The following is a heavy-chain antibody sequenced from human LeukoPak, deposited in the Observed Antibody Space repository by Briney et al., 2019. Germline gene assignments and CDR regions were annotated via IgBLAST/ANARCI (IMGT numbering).Heavy chain of an antibody. J-gene: IGHJ4*02. V-gene: IGHV4-39*01. Sequence: SETLSLTCTVSGGSISSSSYYWGWIRQPPGKGLERIGSIYYSGSAYYNPALKSRFTISVDTSKNQFSLKLSSVTAADTAVYYCARRLAGTEDYWGQGTLVTVSS. CDR1: GGSISSSSYY. CDR2: IYYSGSA. CDR3: ARRLAGTEDY. D-gene: IGHD6-13*01.